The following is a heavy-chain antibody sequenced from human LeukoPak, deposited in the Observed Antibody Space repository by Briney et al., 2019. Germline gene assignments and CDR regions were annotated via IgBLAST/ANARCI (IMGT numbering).Heavy chain of an antibody. CDR3: ARGWGAEMATISRRRSKFDY. CDR2: INHSGST. CDR1: GGSFSGCY. V-gene: IGHV4-34*01. D-gene: IGHD5-24*01. J-gene: IGHJ4*02. Sequence: SETLSLTCAVYGGSFSGCYWSWIRQPPGKGLEWIGEINHSGSTNYNPSLKSRVTISVDTSKNQFPLKLSSVTAADTAVYYCARGWGAEMATISRRRSKFDYWGQGTLVTVSS.